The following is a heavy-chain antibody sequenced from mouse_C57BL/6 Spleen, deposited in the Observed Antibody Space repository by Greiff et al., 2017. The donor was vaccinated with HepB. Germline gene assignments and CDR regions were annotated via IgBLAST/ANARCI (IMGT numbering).Heavy chain of an antibody. V-gene: IGHV5-17*01. CDR2: ISSGSSTI. D-gene: IGHD1-1*01. CDR1: GFTFSDYG. Sequence: EVQLQESGGGLVKPGGSLKLSCAASGFTFSDYGMHWVRQAPEKGLEWVAYISSGSSTIYYADTVKGRFTISRDNAKNTLFLQMTSLRSEDTAMYYCARGHYYGSRGAMDYWGQGTSVTVSS. J-gene: IGHJ4*01. CDR3: ARGHYYGSRGAMDY.